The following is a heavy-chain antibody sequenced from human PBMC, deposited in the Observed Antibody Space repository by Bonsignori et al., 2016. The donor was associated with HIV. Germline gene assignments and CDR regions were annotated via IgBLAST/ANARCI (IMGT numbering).Heavy chain of an antibody. V-gene: IGHV4-39*07. Sequence: SETLSLTCSVSGGSISSSSYYWGWIRQPPGKGLEWIGSFYYGGSTYYNPSLKSRVTISVDTSKNQFSLRLTPVTAADTAVYYCAKDRGGRYFDWSHNPFDYWGQGTLVTVSS. J-gene: IGHJ4*02. CDR1: GGSISSSSYY. CDR3: AKDRGGRYFDWSHNPFDY. D-gene: IGHD3-9*01. CDR2: FYYGGST.